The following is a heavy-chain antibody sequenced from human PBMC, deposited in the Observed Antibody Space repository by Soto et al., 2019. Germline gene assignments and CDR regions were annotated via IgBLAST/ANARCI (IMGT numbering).Heavy chain of an antibody. Sequence: PGGSLRLSCAASGFTFSSYGMHWVHQAPGKGLEWVAVIWYDGSNKYYADSVKGRFTISRDNSKNTLYLQMNSLRAEDTAVYYCARGTRPAADNPPYYYYGMDVWGQGTTVTVSS. CDR2: IWYDGSNK. CDR1: GFTFSSYG. CDR3: ARGTRPAADNPPYYYYGMDV. D-gene: IGHD6-13*01. J-gene: IGHJ6*02. V-gene: IGHV3-33*01.